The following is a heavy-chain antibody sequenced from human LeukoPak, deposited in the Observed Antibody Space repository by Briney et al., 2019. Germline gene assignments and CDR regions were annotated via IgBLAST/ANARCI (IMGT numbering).Heavy chain of an antibody. CDR2: ISYDGSNK. CDR1: GFTFSNYG. J-gene: IGHJ6*02. Sequence: GGSLRLSCVASGFTFSNYGMHWVRQAPGKGLEWVAVISYDGSNKYYADSVKGRFTISRDNSKNTLYLQMNSLRAEDTAVYYCAKDLRDIVVVPAAMDYYYYGMDVWGQGTTVTVSS. V-gene: IGHV3-30*18. CDR3: AKDLRDIVVVPAAMDYYYYGMDV. D-gene: IGHD2-2*01.